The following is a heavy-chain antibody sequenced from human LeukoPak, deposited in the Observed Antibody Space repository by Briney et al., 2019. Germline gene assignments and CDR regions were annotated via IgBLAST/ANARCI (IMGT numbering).Heavy chain of an antibody. CDR3: ARDAFSGYSGGWHEVF. V-gene: IGHV1-69*05. Sequence: GASVKVSCKASGGTFSRYAISWVGQAPGQQGEWMGGIKPIFGTANYAQRFMCKTPMTKDTFITTGDIGLNKLTTDDTAVYFGARDAFSGYSGGWHEVFWGQGTPVTVSS. D-gene: IGHD5-12*01. CDR1: GGTFSRYA. J-gene: IGHJ4*02. CDR2: IKPIFGTA.